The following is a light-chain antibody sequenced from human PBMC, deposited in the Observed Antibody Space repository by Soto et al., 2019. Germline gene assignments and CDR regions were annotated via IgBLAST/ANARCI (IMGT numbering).Light chain of an antibody. CDR2: LDSDGSH. J-gene: IGLJ3*02. CDR3: QTWDSGIQV. CDR1: SGHSDYA. Sequence: QLVLTQSPSASASLGTSVKFTCTLNSGHSDYAIAWHQQRPEKGPRFLMKLDSDGSHTKGAGIPDRFSGSSSGAERFLTISSLQSEDEADYYCQTWDSGIQVFGGGTKPTVL. V-gene: IGLV4-69*01.